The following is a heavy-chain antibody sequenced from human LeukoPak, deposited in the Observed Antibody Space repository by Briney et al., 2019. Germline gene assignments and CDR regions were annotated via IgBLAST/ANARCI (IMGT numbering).Heavy chain of an antibody. CDR3: ARGRITMVQGVIIASYYFDY. CDR1: GFTFSSYW. CDR2: ITSDGSST. J-gene: IGHJ4*02. V-gene: IGHV3-74*01. Sequence: SGGSLRLSCAASGFTFSSYWMHWVRQAPGKGLVWVSRITSDGSSTIYADSVKGRFTISRDNAKNTLYLQMNSLRAEDTAVYYCARGRITMVQGVIIASYYFDYWGQGTLVTVSS. D-gene: IGHD3-10*01.